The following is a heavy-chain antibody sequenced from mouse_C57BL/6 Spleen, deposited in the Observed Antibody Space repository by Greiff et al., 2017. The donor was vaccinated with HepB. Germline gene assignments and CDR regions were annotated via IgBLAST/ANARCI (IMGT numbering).Heavy chain of an antibody. D-gene: IGHD2-3*01. CDR3: ARDSDGYFYYFDY. CDR2: ISDGGSYT. J-gene: IGHJ2*01. Sequence: DVHLVESGGGLVKPGGSLKLSCAASGFTFSSYAMSWVRQTPEKRLEWVATISDGGSYTYYPDNVKGRFTISRDNAKNNLYLQMSHLKSEDTAMYYCARDSDGYFYYFDYWGQGTTLTVSS. CDR1: GFTFSSYA. V-gene: IGHV5-4*01.